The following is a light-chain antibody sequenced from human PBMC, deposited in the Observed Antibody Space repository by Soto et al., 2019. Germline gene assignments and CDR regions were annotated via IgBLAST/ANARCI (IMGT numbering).Light chain of an antibody. Sequence: QSALTQPASVSGSPGQSITISCTGTSSDVGGYNFVSWYQQHPGKAPKFIIYDVRNRPSGVSNRFSGSRSGNTASLTISGLQAEDEADYYCSSHTSSSTVIFGGGTKLTVL. CDR3: SSHTSSSTVI. J-gene: IGLJ2*01. CDR1: SSDVGGYNF. V-gene: IGLV2-14*03. CDR2: DVR.